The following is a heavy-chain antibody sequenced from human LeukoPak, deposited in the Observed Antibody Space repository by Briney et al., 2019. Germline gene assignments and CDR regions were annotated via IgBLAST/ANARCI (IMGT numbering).Heavy chain of an antibody. Sequence: SETLSLTCSVSGGSISSTGHYWGWIRQSPEKGLDWIGSIYSNGNTYYNPSVKSRVTMSVDTSKNQFSLKLTSMTAAETAVYYCARSATVTTGYFDYWGQGALVTVSS. D-gene: IGHD4-17*01. CDR3: ARSATVTTGYFDY. J-gene: IGHJ4*02. CDR2: IYSNGNT. V-gene: IGHV4-39*07. CDR1: GGSISSTGHY.